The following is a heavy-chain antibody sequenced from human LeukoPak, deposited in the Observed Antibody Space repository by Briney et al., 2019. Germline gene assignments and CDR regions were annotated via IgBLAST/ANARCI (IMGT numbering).Heavy chain of an antibody. D-gene: IGHD3-10*01. CDR3: ARQSGAGNWFDP. CDR1: GYTVTDYY. CDR2: INPYSGAT. Sequence: ASVKVSCKASGYTVTDYYIHWVRQAPGQGLEWMGWINPYSGATNYAPKFQGRVTMTRDTSISRGYMELSRVRSDDTAVYYCARQSGAGNWFDPWGQGTLVTVSS. J-gene: IGHJ5*02. V-gene: IGHV1-2*02.